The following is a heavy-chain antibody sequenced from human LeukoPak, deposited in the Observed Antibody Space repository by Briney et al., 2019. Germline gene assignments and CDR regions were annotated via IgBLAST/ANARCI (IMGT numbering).Heavy chain of an antibody. CDR1: GFTVSSNY. J-gene: IGHJ4*02. V-gene: IGHV4-59*02. Sequence: GSLRLSCAASGFTVSSNYMSWVRQAPGKGLEWIGYICYSGSTNYNPSLKSRVTISVDTSKNQFSLKLSSVTAADTAVYYCARGLGGELDYWGQGTLVTVSS. D-gene: IGHD1-26*01. CDR2: ICYSGST. CDR3: ARGLGGELDY.